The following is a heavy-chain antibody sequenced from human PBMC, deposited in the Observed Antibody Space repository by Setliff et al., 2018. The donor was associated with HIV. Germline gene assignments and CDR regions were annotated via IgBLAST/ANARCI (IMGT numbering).Heavy chain of an antibody. Sequence: SSETLSLTCTVSGGSMSSSGPGYYWGWVRQTPGGGLEWIGSVYYRGRTYYNPSLKSRVTISVDTSKNQLSLRLTSMAAADTAMYYCARSQPDTIFGVVTFDCWGQGKMVT. J-gene: IGHJ4*02. D-gene: IGHD3-3*01. V-gene: IGHV4-39*01. CDR3: ARSQPDTIFGVVTFDC. CDR1: GGSMSSSGPGYY. CDR2: VYYRGRT.